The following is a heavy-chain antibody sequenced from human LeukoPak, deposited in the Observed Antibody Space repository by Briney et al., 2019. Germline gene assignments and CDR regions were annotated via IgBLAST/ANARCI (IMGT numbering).Heavy chain of an antibody. J-gene: IGHJ6*02. CDR1: GFTFSNYW. CDR3: ARDPYSSSWSYGMDV. V-gene: IGHV3-7*05. CDR2: IKHDGSEQ. Sequence: GGSLRLSCTASGFTFSNYWMSWVRQTPEKGLEWLANIKHDGSEQAYVDSVKGRFTISRDNAKNSLYLQMNSLRAEDTAVYYCARDPYSSSWSYGMDVWGQGTTVTVSS. D-gene: IGHD6-13*01.